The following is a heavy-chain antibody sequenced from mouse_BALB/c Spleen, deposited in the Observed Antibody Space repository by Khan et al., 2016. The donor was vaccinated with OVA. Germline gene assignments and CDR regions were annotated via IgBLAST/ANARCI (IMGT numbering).Heavy chain of an antibody. V-gene: IGHV14-3*02. CDR3: ARMNA. Sequence: VQLQQSGAELVKPGASVKLSCTASGFNIKDTYMHWVKQRPEQGLEWIGRIDPANGNTKYDPKFQGKATITAETTANTAYLKLSSLTSEDTSVYYCARMNAWGQGTTLTVSS. CDR2: IDPANGNT. J-gene: IGHJ2*01. CDR1: GFNIKDTY.